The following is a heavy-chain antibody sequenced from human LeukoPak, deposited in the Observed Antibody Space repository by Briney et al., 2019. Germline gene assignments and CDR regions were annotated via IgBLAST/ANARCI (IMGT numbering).Heavy chain of an antibody. Sequence: SETLSLTCTVSGGGGSISSHYWSWIRQPAGKGLEWIGRIYFTGTITYNPSLESRVTMSIDTSKNQFSLKLSSVTAADTAVYYCARGPPYSSGWHWGHPFDYWGQGTLVTVSS. V-gene: IGHV4-4*07. J-gene: IGHJ4*02. CDR1: GGGGSISSHY. CDR3: ARGPPYSSGWHWGHPFDY. CDR2: IYFTGTI. D-gene: IGHD6-19*01.